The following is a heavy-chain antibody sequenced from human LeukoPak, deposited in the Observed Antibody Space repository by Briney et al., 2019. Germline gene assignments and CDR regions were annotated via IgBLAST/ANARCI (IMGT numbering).Heavy chain of an antibody. V-gene: IGHV4-31*03. Sequence: SETLSLTCTVSGGSISSGGYYWSWIRQHPGKGLEWIGYIYYSGSTYYNPSLKSRVTISVDTSKNQFSLKLSSVTVADTAVYYCARVTMVSGYMRDFDYWGQGTLVTVSS. CDR2: IYYSGST. D-gene: IGHD5-12*01. J-gene: IGHJ4*02. CDR3: ARVTMVSGYMRDFDY. CDR1: GGSISSGGYY.